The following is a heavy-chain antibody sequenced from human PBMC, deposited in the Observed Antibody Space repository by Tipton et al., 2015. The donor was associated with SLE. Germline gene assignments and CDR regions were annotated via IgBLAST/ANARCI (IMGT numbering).Heavy chain of an antibody. D-gene: IGHD3-10*01. V-gene: IGHV4-4*07. J-gene: IGHJ4*02. CDR3: ARGSFVVQGVIPSDY. Sequence: TLSLTCTVSGGSISSYYWGWIRQPAGKGLEWIGHIYTSGSANYNPSLKSRVTISVDTSKNQFSLKLSSVTAADTAVYYCARGSFVVQGVIPSDYWGQGTLVTVSS. CDR2: IYTSGSA. CDR1: GGSISSYY.